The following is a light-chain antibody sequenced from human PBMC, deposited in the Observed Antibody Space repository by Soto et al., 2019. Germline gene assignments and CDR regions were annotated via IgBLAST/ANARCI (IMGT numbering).Light chain of an antibody. Sequence: DIQMTQSPSSLSASVGDRVTITCRASQSISSYLNWYQQKPGKAPKLLIYAASSLQSGVPSRFSGSGSGTDFTLTIISLQPEDCATYYCQQSYSTLDTVGQGTKLEIK. CDR3: QQSYSTLDT. CDR2: AAS. J-gene: IGKJ2*01. CDR1: QSISSY. V-gene: IGKV1-39*01.